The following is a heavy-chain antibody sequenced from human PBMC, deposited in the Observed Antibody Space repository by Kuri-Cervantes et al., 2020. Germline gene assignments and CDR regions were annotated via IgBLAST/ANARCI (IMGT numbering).Heavy chain of an antibody. CDR3: AKAVGYCTNGVCWGFDY. J-gene: IGHJ4*02. CDR2: IGTAGDT. D-gene: IGHD2-8*01. CDR1: GFTFSSYD. Sequence: GGSLRLSCAASGFTFSSYDMHWVRQATGKGLEWVSAIGTAGDTYYPGSVKGRFTISRENAKNSLYLQMNSLRAEDTAVYYCAKAVGYCTNGVCWGFDYWGQGTLVTVSS. V-gene: IGHV3-13*01.